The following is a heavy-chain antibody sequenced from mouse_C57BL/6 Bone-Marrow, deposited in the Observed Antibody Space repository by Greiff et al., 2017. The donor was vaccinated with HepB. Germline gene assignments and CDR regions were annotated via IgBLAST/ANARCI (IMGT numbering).Heavy chain of an antibody. V-gene: IGHV14-2*01. J-gene: IGHJ1*03. Sequence: EVQLVESGAELVKPGASVKLSCTASGFNIKDYYMHWVKQRTEQGLEWIGRIDPEDGETKYAPKFQGKATITADTSSNTAYLQLSSLTSEDTAVYYCASSGLYGSSYYYWYFDVWGTGTTVTVSS. CDR1: GFNIKDYY. D-gene: IGHD1-1*01. CDR3: ASSGLYGSSYYYWYFDV. CDR2: IDPEDGET.